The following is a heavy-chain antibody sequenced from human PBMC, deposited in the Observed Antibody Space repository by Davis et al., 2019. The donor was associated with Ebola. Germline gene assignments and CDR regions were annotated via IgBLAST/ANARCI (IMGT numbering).Heavy chain of an antibody. CDR1: GYTFTSYY. J-gene: IGHJ4*02. CDR3: ARGTYNWNQVHYFDY. D-gene: IGHD1-20*01. Sequence: ASVKVSSKASGYTFTSYYMHWVRQAPGQGLEWMGIINPSGGSTSYAQKFQGRVTMTRDTSTSTVYMELSSLRSEDTAVYYCARGTYNWNQVHYFDYWGQGTLVTVSS. V-gene: IGHV1-46*01. CDR2: INPSGGST.